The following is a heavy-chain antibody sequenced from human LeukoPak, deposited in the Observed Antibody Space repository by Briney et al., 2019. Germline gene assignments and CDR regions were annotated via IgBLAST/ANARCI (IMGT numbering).Heavy chain of an antibody. D-gene: IGHD2-2*01. J-gene: IGHJ3*02. V-gene: IGHV4-59*01. CDR1: GGSISSYY. CDR3: ARVGCSSTSCYFSPDAFDI. CDR2: IYYSGST. Sequence: SETLSLTCTVSGGSISSYYWSWIRQPPGKGLEWIGYIYYSGSTNYNPSLKSRVTISVDTSKNQFSLKLSSVTAADTAVYYCARVGCSSTSCYFSPDAFDIWGQGTMVTVSS.